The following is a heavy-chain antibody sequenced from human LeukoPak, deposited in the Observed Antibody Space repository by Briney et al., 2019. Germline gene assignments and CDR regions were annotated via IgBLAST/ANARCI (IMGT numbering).Heavy chain of an antibody. J-gene: IGHJ4*02. CDR2: ISFGGGTK. Sequence: PGGSLRLSCAASGFTFRDYAMHWVRQAPGKGLEWVAVISFGGGTKHYADSVKGRFTISRDNFDSTVSLEMKSVTAGDTAIYYCARDPKQGAPDYFDYWGQGTLVTVSS. CDR3: ARDPKQGAPDYFDY. V-gene: IGHV3-30*04. D-gene: IGHD1-26*01. CDR1: GFTFRDYA.